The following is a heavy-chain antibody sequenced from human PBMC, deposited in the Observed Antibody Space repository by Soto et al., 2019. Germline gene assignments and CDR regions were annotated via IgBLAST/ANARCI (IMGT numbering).Heavy chain of an antibody. CDR2: INAGNGNT. V-gene: IGHV1-3*01. CDR3: ARVSGVYYWDD. Sequence: QVQLVQSGAEVKKPGASVKVSCKASGYSFTSYAMHWVRQAPGQRLEWMGWINAGNGNTKYSQKFQGRITITRDTSASTAYMDLSSLRSEDTAVYYCARVSGVYYWDDWGQGTLVTVSS. J-gene: IGHJ4*02. D-gene: IGHD2-15*01. CDR1: GYSFTSYA.